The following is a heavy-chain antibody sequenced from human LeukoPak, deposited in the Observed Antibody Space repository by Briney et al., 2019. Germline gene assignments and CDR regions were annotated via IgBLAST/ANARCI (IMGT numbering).Heavy chain of an antibody. V-gene: IGHV4-59*01. Sequence: SETLSLTCTVSGGSISTYYWSWIRQPPGQGLEWIGYIYYSGSTNYNPSLKSRVTISVDTSKNQFSLKLSSVTAADTAVYYCARDQGSGWYYADYWGQEPWSPSPQ. CDR2: IYYSGST. CDR1: GGSISTYY. D-gene: IGHD6-19*01. J-gene: IGHJ4*01. CDR3: ARDQGSGWYYADY.